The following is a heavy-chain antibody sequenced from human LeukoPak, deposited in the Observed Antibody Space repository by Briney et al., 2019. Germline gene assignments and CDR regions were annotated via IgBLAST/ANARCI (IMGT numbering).Heavy chain of an antibody. CDR2: ISSSGSTI. V-gene: IGHV3-48*03. CDR1: GFTFSSYE. J-gene: IGHJ3*02. D-gene: IGHD5-18*01. Sequence: GGSLRLSCAASGFTFSSYEMNWVRQAPGKGLEWVSYISSSGSTIYYADSVKGRSTISRDNAKNSLYLQMNSLRAEDTAVYYCAREVGDTANDAFDIWGQGTMVTVSS. CDR3: AREVGDTANDAFDI.